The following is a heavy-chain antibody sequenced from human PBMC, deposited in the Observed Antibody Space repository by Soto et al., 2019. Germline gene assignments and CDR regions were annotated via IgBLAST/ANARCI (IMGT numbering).Heavy chain of an antibody. CDR1: AGTFSSYS. CDR2: IIPMFGTA. CDR3: ARGVVEVRAVGYYYYAMDA. J-gene: IGHJ6*02. V-gene: IGHV1-69*19. Sequence: QVQMVQSGAEVKKPGTSVKVSCKAAAGTFSSYSITWVRQAPGQGLEWMGGIIPMFGTANYAQKFKGRVTITADQSTRTASMELTSLRSEDTAVYYCARGVVEVRAVGYYYYAMDAWGQGTTVTVSS. D-gene: IGHD2-21*01.